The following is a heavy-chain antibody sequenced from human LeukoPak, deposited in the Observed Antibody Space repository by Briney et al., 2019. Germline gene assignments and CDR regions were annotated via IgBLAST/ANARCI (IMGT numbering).Heavy chain of an antibody. CDR1: EYSFTSYW. CDR3: ARGGYSGTLSHFDY. D-gene: IGHD5-12*01. J-gene: IGHJ4*02. Sequence: GESLKISCKGSEYSFTSYWIGWVRQMPGKGLEWMGIIYPGDSDTRYNPSFRGRVTISADKSISTAYLQWNSLKASDTAIYYCARGGYSGTLSHFDYWGQGTLVTVSS. V-gene: IGHV5-51*01. CDR2: IYPGDSDT.